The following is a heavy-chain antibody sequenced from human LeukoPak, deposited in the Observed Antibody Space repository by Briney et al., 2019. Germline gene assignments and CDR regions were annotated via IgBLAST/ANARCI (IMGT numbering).Heavy chain of an antibody. J-gene: IGHJ4*02. CDR3: AKLQYDIAARPDY. V-gene: IGHV3-66*04. CDR2: IYSGGST. D-gene: IGHD6-6*01. CDR1: GFTVSSNY. Sequence: GGSLRLSCAASGFTVSSNYMSWVRQAPGKGLEWVSVIYSGGSTYYADSVKGRFTISRDNSKNTLYLQMNSLRAEDTAVYYCAKLQYDIAARPDYWGQGTLVTVSS.